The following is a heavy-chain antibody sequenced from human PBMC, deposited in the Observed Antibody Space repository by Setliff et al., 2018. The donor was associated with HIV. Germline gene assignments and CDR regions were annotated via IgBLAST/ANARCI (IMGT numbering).Heavy chain of an antibody. Sequence: SETLSLTCTVSGGSISSHYWSWIRQPPGKGLEWVGLIYYTGIPTYNPSLSSRVTISVDTSKNQFSLKLTSVTAADTAVYYCAAQDLDLVKYYYMDYWGPGALVTVSS. CDR2: IYYTGIP. J-gene: IGHJ4*02. CDR3: AAQDLDLVKYYYMDY. D-gene: IGHD2-21*01. V-gene: IGHV4-59*11. CDR1: GGSISSHY.